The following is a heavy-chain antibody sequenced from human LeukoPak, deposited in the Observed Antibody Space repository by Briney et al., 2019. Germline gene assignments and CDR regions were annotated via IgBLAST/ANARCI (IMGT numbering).Heavy chain of an antibody. CDR1: GYTFTSYG. Sequence: AXXKVSCKASGYTFTSYGISWVRQAPGQGLEGMGWISAYNGNTNYAQKLQGRVTMNTETYKRTAYMEVRSLRSEDRAVYYCARVQSGGNLPGTIVDWGQGTLVTVSS. CDR2: ISAYNGNT. D-gene: IGHD4-23*01. CDR3: ARVQSGGNLPGTIVD. V-gene: IGHV1-18*01. J-gene: IGHJ4*02.